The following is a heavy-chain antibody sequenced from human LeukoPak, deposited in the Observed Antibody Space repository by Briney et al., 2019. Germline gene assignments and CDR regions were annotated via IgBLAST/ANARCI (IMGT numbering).Heavy chain of an antibody. J-gene: IGHJ6*03. CDR1: GGSISSSSYY. CDR2: IYYSGST. Sequence: SETLSLTCTVSGGSISSSSYYWGWIRQPPGKGLEWIGSIYYSGSTYYNPSLKSRVTISVDTSKNQFSLKLSSVTAADTAVYYCARAFTSSSSFGYYYYMDVWGKGTTVTVSS. D-gene: IGHD6-6*01. CDR3: ARAFTSSSSFGYYYYMDV. V-gene: IGHV4-39*01.